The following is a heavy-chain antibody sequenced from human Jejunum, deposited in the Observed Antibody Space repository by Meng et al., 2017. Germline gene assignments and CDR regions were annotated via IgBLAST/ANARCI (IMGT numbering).Heavy chain of an antibody. V-gene: IGHV4-4*02. Sequence: QVQLEESGPGLVKPSQTLSLTCTVSCGSISSSNWWSWVRQPPGKGLEWIGAIYHSGSTNYNPSLKSRVTISVDKSKNQFSLTVSSVTAADTAVYYCARHLGHGDGLKIGFDYWGQGTLVTVSS. CDR1: CGSISSSNW. CDR3: ARHLGHGDGLKIGFDY. CDR2: IYHSGST. J-gene: IGHJ4*02. D-gene: IGHD4-17*01.